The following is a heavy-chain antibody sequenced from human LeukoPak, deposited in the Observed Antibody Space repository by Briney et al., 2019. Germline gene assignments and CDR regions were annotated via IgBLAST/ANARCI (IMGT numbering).Heavy chain of an antibody. D-gene: IGHD6-13*01. V-gene: IGHV4-30-4*08. CDR3: ARDGRLWQQPFDY. J-gene: IGHJ4*02. Sequence: SSQTLSLTCTVSGGSISIGDYYWSWIRQPPGKGLEWSGYIYYSGSTYYNPSLKSRVTISVDTSKNQFSLQLSSVTAADTAVYYCARDGRLWQQPFDYWGPGTLVTVSS. CDR1: GGSISIGDYY. CDR2: IYYSGST.